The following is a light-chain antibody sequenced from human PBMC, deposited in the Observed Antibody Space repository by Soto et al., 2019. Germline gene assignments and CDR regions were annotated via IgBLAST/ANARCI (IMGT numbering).Light chain of an antibody. V-gene: IGLV2-14*01. CDR2: DVS. CDR3: SSDTRSSTYV. CDR1: SSDVGGYNY. J-gene: IGLJ1*01. Sequence: QSVLTQPASVSGSPGQSIAISCTGTSSDVGGYNYVSWYQQHPGKAPKLMVYDVSNRPSGVSNRFSGSKSGNTASLTISGLQAEDEADYYCSSDTRSSTYVFGTGTKVTVL.